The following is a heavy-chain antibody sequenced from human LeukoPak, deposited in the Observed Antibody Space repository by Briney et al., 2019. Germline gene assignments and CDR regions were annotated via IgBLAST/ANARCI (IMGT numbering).Heavy chain of an antibody. Sequence: ASVKVSCKASGGTFSSYAISWVRQAPGQGLEGVGVIIPIFGTANYAQKFQGRVTITTDESTSTAYMELSSLRSEDTAVYYCASGPSSGYYYEYFQHWGQGNLVTVSS. V-gene: IGHV1-69*05. D-gene: IGHD3-22*01. CDR3: ASGPSSGYYYEYFQH. J-gene: IGHJ1*01. CDR2: IIPIFGTA. CDR1: GGTFSSYA.